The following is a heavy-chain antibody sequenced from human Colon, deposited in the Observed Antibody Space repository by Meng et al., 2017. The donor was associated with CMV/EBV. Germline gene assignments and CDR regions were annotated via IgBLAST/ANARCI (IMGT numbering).Heavy chain of an antibody. CDR1: GFIFSDYY. CDR3: VKGHTMINP. D-gene: IGHD3-16*01. J-gene: IGHJ5*02. V-gene: IGHV3-11*05. CDR2: ISPTGSDT. Sequence: VQLGQSGGGLVEPGGSLRLSCAASGFIFSDYYMTWIREAPGKGLEWVSYISPTGSDTNYADSVRGRFTISRDNAKNSLFLQMSSLTAEDTAVYYCVKGHTMINPWGQGTLVTVSS.